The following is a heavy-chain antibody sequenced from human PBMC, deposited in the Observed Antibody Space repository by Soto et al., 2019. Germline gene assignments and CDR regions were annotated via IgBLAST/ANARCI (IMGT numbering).Heavy chain of an antibody. V-gene: IGHV4-31*03. Sequence: QVQLQESGPGLVKPSQTLSLTCTVSGGSISSGGYYWSWIRQHPGKGLEWIGYIYYSGSTYYNPSLKSRVTISVDTAKNQFSLKLSFVTAAETAVYYCARSDSSGSGDGYWGQGTLVTVSS. CDR2: IYYSGST. CDR1: GGSISSGGYY. J-gene: IGHJ4*02. D-gene: IGHD3-22*01. CDR3: ARSDSSGSGDGY.